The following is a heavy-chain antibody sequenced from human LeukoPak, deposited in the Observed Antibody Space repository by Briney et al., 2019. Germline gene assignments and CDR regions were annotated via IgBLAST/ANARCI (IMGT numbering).Heavy chain of an antibody. CDR1: GFTFSSYA. CDR3: AKGVGNGDHYYYYYMDV. V-gene: IGHV3-23*01. CDR2: ISGSGGST. Sequence: GGSLRLSCAASGFTFSSYAMSWVRQAPGKGLEWVSAISGSGGSTYYADSVKGRFTISRDNSKNTLYPQMNSLRAEDTAVYYCAKGVGNGDHYYYYYMDVWGKGTTVTVSS. D-gene: IGHD4-17*01. J-gene: IGHJ6*03.